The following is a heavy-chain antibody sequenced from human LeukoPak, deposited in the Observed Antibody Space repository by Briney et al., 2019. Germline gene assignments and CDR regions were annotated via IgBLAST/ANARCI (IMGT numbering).Heavy chain of an antibody. CDR1: GFTFSTYW. CDR2: INSAGSST. J-gene: IGHJ4*02. V-gene: IGHV3-74*01. D-gene: IGHD1-26*01. Sequence: QPGGSLRLSCAASGFTFSTYWIHWVRQAPGKGLVWVSRINSAGSSTIYADSVKGRFTISRDNAKNTLFLQMNSLRAEDTAVYYCARSLGGSFDYWGQGTLVTVSS. CDR3: ARSLGGSFDY.